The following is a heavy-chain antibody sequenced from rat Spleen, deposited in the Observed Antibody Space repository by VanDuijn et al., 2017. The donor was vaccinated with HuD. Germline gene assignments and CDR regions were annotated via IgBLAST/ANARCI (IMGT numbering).Heavy chain of an antibody. CDR3: ARQGIAAISTFAY. J-gene: IGHJ3*01. CDR2: ISPGGGNT. D-gene: IGHD1-2*01. V-gene: IGHV5-25*01. Sequence: EVQLVESGGGLVQPGRSMKLSCAASGFTFSDYAMAWVRQSPEKGLEWVASISPGGGNTFYRDSVKGRFTISRDNAKSTLYLQMDSLRSEDTATYYCARQGIAAISTFAYWGQGTLVTVSS. CDR1: GFTFSDYA.